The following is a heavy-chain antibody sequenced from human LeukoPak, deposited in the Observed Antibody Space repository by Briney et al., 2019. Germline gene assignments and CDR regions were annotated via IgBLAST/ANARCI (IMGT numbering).Heavy chain of an antibody. Sequence: SQTLALTCAISGDSVSSNSVTWNWIRQSPPRGLEWLCRTYYRSTWNNDYAVSVRGRITVNPDTSKNQFSLHLNSVTPEDTAVYYCARRLTQYDCFDPWGQGILVTVSS. J-gene: IGHJ5*02. CDR1: GDSVSSNSVT. V-gene: IGHV6-1*01. D-gene: IGHD2-2*01. CDR2: TYYRSTWNN. CDR3: ARRLTQYDCFDP.